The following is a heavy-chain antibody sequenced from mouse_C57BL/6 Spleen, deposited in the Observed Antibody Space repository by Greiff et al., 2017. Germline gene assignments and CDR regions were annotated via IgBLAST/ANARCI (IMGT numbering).Heavy chain of an antibody. D-gene: IGHD1-1*01. J-gene: IGHJ4*01. CDR3: TTGYYGSREPMDY. V-gene: IGHV1-15*01. CDR1: GYTFTDYE. Sequence: QVQLQQSGAELVRPGASVTLSCKASGYTFTDYEMHWVKQTPVHGLEWIGAIDPETGGTAYNQKFKGKAILTADKSSSTAYMELRSLTSEDSAVYYCTTGYYGSREPMDYWGQGTSVTVSS. CDR2: IDPETGGT.